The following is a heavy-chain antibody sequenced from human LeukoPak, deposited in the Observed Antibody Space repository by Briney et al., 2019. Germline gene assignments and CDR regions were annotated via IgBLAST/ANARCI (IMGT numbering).Heavy chain of an antibody. CDR2: ISTYNGHT. CDR1: GYTFSSYA. J-gene: IGHJ3*02. D-gene: IGHD3-10*01. V-gene: IGHV1-18*01. CDR3: ARGSADAFDI. Sequence: ASVKVSCKASGYTFSSYALSWVRQAPGQGLEWMGWISTYNGHTNYAQKFQGRVTMTTDTSTRTTYMELRSLRSNDTAVYFCARGSADAFDIWGQGTMVTVSS.